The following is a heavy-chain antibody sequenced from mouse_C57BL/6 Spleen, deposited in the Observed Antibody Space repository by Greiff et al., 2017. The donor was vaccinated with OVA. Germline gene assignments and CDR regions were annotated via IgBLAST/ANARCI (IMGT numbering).Heavy chain of an antibody. J-gene: IGHJ2*01. V-gene: IGHV1-15*01. CDR2: IDPETGGT. CDR1: GYTFTDYE. Sequence: QVQLQQSGAELVRPGASVTLSCKASGYTFTDYEMHWVKQTPVHGLEWIGAIDPETGGTAYNQKFKGKAILTADKSSSTAYMELRSLTSEDSAVYYCTREELPFFDYWGQGTTLTVSS. D-gene: IGHD6-1*01. CDR3: TREELPFFDY.